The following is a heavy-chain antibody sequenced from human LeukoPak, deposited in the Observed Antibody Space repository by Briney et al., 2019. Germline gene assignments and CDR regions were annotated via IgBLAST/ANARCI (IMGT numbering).Heavy chain of an antibody. CDR2: ISSSSSYI. V-gene: IGHV3-21*01. CDR3: ARTTRGSSWAFDY. CDR1: GFTFSSYS. J-gene: IGHJ4*02. Sequence: PGGSLRLSCAASGFTFSSYSMNWVRQAPGKGLEWVSSISSSSSYIYYADSVKGRFTISRDNAKNSLYLQMNSLRAEDTAVYYCARTTRGSSWAFDYWGQGTLVTVSS. D-gene: IGHD6-13*01.